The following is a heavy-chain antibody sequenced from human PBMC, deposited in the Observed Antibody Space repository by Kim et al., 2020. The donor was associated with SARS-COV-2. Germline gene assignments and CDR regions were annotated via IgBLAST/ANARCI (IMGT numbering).Heavy chain of an antibody. J-gene: IGHJ1*01. D-gene: IGHD6-19*01. Sequence: GGSLRLSCAASGFTFSSYAMSWVRQAPGKGLEWVSAISGSGGSTYYADSVKGRFTISRDNSKNTLYLQMNSLRAEDTAVYYCAKDQFPTYPIAVAGTLGYFQHWGQGTLVTVSS. CDR1: GFTFSSYA. CDR2: ISGSGGST. CDR3: AKDQFPTYPIAVAGTLGYFQH. V-gene: IGHV3-23*01.